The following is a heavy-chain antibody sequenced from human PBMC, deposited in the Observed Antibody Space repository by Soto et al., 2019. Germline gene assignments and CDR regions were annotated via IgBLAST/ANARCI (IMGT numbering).Heavy chain of an antibody. CDR2: ISSSSSYT. CDR3: ARDHHRYSGYDYVDD. CDR1: GFTFSDYY. Sequence: QVQLVESGGGLVKPGGSLRLSCAASGFTFSDYYMSWIRQAPGKGLEWVSYISSSSSYTNYADSVKGRFTISRDNAKNSLYLPMNSLRAEDTAVYYCARDHHRYSGYDYVDDWGQGTLVTVAS. D-gene: IGHD5-12*01. J-gene: IGHJ4*02. V-gene: IGHV3-11*05.